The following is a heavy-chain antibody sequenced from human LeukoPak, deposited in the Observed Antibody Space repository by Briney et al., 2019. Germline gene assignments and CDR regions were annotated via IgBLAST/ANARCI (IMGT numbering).Heavy chain of an antibody. J-gene: IGHJ6*03. CDR1: GFTVNNAW. Sequence: GGSLRLSCAASGFTVNNAWMSWVRQAPGKGLEWVSFIYSDNTHYSDSVKGRFTISRDNSKNTLYLQMNSLRAEDTAIYYCASQIRNGYNQYYYYYMDVWGKGTTVTISS. CDR2: IYSDNT. CDR3: ASQIRNGYNQYYYYYMDV. V-gene: IGHV3-53*01. D-gene: IGHD5-24*01.